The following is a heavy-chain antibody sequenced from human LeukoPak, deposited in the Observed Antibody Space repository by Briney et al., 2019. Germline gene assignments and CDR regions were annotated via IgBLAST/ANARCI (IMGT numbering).Heavy chain of an antibody. CDR3: ARDAYGYGHT. Sequence: SETLSLTCTVSGGSISSGGYYWSWIRQHPGKGLEWIGYIYYSGSTYYNPSLKSRVTISVDKSKNQFSLNLTSVTVADTAVYYCARDAYGYGHTLGQGTLVTVSS. J-gene: IGHJ5*02. V-gene: IGHV4-31*03. CDR1: GGSISSGGYY. CDR2: IYYSGST. D-gene: IGHD5-18*01.